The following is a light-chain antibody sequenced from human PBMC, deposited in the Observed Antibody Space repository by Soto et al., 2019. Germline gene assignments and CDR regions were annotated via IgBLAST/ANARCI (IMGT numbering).Light chain of an antibody. Sequence: EIVMKQSPATLSVSPGERATLSCRASQSVGGNLAWYQQKPGQAPRLLIYGASTRATGIPARFSGSGSGTEFTLTISSLQSEDFAVYYCQQYENWPRTFGQGTKVDIK. J-gene: IGKJ1*01. V-gene: IGKV3-15*01. CDR1: QSVGGN. CDR3: QQYENWPRT. CDR2: GAS.